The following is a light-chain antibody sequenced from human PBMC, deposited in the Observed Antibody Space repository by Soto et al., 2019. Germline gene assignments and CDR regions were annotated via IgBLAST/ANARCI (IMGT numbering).Light chain of an antibody. CDR2: GAS. V-gene: IGKV3-15*01. Sequence: EIVLTQSPGTLSLSPGERATLSCRSSQSVSSNLAWYQQKPGQAPRFRIYGASTRATGIPARFSGSGSGTEFTLTISSLQSEDFAVYYCQQYDNWPLTFGGGTKVDI. CDR3: QQYDNWPLT. J-gene: IGKJ4*01. CDR1: QSVSSN.